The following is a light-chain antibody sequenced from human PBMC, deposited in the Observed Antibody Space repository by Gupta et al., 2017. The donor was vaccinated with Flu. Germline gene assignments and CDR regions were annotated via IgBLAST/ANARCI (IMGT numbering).Light chain of an antibody. CDR1: QSITTY. V-gene: IGKV1-39*01. Sequence: DIQMTQSPSSLSASVGDRVTISCRASQSITTYLNWYQQKPGKAPKLLIYAASNLQGGFPSRFSGSGSGTDFTVTISSLQPEDFATYYCQQSYNTPYTFGQGTKLEIK. CDR2: AAS. J-gene: IGKJ2*01. CDR3: QQSYNTPYT.